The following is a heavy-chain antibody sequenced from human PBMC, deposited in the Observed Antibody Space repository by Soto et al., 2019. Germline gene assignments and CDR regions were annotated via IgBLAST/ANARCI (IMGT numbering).Heavy chain of an antibody. CDR2: IYYSGST. CDR1: GGSISSGDYY. J-gene: IGHJ4*02. V-gene: IGHV4-30-4*01. Sequence: QVQLQESGPGLVKPSQTLSLTCTVSGGSISSGDYYWSWIRQPPGKGLEWIGYIYYSGSTYYNPSRKSRVTISVDTSKNQFSLKLSSVTAADTAVYYCARDHCISTSCYGGGFDYWGQGTLVTVSS. D-gene: IGHD2-2*01. CDR3: ARDHCISTSCYGGGFDY.